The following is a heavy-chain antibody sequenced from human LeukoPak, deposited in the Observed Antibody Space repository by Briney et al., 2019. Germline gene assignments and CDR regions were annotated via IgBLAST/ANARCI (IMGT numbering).Heavy chain of an antibody. Sequence: SETLSLTCTVSGGSFSNYYWSWLRQPPGTGLAWMGLIYYSGSTNYNPSPKSRVTISVDTSKNQFSLILSSLTAADTAVYYCARHPTALGSYGFDPWGQGTLVTVSS. J-gene: IGHJ5*02. CDR3: ARHPTALGSYGFDP. CDR2: IYYSGST. V-gene: IGHV4-59*08. CDR1: GGSFSNYY. D-gene: IGHD5-18*01.